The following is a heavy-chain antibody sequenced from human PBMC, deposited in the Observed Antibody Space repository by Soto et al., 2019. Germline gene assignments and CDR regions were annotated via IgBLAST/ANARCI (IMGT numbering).Heavy chain of an antibody. D-gene: IGHD4-17*01. CDR1: GGSISSGGYS. V-gene: IGHV4-30-2*01. CDR2: IYHSGST. Sequence: SETLSLTCAVSGGSISSGGYSWSWIRQPPGKGLEWIGCIYHSGSTYYNPSLKSRVTISVDRSKNQFSLKLSSVTAADTAVYYCASYGDYNNWFDPWGQGTLVTVSS. J-gene: IGHJ5*02. CDR3: ASYGDYNNWFDP.